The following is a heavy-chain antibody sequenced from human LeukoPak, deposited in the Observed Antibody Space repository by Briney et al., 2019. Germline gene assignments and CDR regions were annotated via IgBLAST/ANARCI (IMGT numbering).Heavy chain of an antibody. D-gene: IGHD3-22*01. CDR1: GGSISSYY. J-gene: IGHJ4*02. CDR2: INHSGST. CDR3: ARGQRITMTD. Sequence: SETLSLTCTVSGGSISSYYWSWIRQPPGKGLEWIGEINHSGSTNYNPSLKSRVAISVDTSRNQFSLRLSSVTAADTAVYYCARGQRITMTDWGQGTLVTVSS. V-gene: IGHV4-34*01.